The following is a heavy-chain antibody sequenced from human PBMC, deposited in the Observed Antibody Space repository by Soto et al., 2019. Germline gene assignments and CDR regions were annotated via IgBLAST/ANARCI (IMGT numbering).Heavy chain of an antibody. CDR2: ISYDGSNK. CDR1: GFTFSSYG. J-gene: IGHJ4*02. CDR3: AKDRLYYYDSSGYPAYYFDY. V-gene: IGHV3-30*18. Sequence: GGSLRLSCAASGFTFSSYGMHWVRQAPGKGLEWVAVISYDGSNKYYADSVKGRFTISRDNSKNTLYLQMNSLRAEDTAVYYCAKDRLYYYDSSGYPAYYFDYWGRGTLVTVSS. D-gene: IGHD3-22*01.